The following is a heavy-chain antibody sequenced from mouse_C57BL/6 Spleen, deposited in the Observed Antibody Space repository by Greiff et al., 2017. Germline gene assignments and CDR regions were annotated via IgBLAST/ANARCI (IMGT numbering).Heavy chain of an antibody. CDR2: IYPGDGDT. CDR1: GYAFSSYW. V-gene: IGHV1-80*01. Sequence: VKLQQSGAELVKPGASVKISFKASGYAFSSYWMNWVKQRPGKGLEWIGQIYPGDGDTNYNGKFKGKATLTADKSSSTAYMQLSSLTSEDSVVYFCARWGYDYEDAMDYWGQGTSVTVSS. D-gene: IGHD2-4*01. J-gene: IGHJ4*01. CDR3: ARWGYDYEDAMDY.